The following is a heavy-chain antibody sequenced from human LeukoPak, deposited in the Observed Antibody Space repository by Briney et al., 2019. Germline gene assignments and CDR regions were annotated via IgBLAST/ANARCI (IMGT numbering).Heavy chain of an antibody. CDR3: ARQYCSGGSCYSRWFDP. V-gene: IGHV3-30*04. D-gene: IGHD2-15*01. CDR2: ISYDGSNK. Sequence: GRSLRLSCAASGFTFSSYAMHWVRQAPGKGLEGVAVISYDGSNKYYADSVKGRFTISRDNSKNTLYLQMNSLRAEDTAVYYCARQYCSGGSCYSRWFDPWGQGTLVTVSS. J-gene: IGHJ5*02. CDR1: GFTFSSYA.